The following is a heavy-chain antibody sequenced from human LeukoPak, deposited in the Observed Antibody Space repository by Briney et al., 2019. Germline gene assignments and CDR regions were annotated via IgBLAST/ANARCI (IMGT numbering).Heavy chain of an antibody. CDR1: GYLFNDYG. D-gene: IGHD3-10*01. Sequence: GGSLRLSCAASGYLFNDYGIHWVRQAPGKGLEWVTFIRFDGNNQYYADSVKGRFTISRDNSKSTLYLQMNSLRPEDTAVYYCAKDVLWVGEDSGHSFDYWGQGTLVTVSS. V-gene: IGHV3-30*02. CDR3: AKDVLWVGEDSGHSFDY. CDR2: IRFDGNNQ. J-gene: IGHJ4*02.